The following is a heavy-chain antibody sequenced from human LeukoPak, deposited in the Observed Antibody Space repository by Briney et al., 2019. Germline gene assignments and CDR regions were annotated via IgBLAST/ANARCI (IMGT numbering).Heavy chain of an antibody. CDR3: AREGSSSWYRWFDP. D-gene: IGHD6-13*01. Sequence: ASVKVSCKASGYTFTSYAMHWVRQAPGQRLEWMGWISAGNGNTKYSQKFQGRVTITRDTSASTAYMELSSLRSEDTAVYYCAREGSSSWYRWFDPWGQGTLVTVSS. J-gene: IGHJ5*02. CDR2: ISAGNGNT. CDR1: GYTFTSYA. V-gene: IGHV1-3*01.